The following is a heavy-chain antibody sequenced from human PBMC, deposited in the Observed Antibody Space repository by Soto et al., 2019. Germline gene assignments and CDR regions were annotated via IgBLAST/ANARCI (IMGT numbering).Heavy chain of an antibody. CDR3: AKSLLRFNLGWYYMDH. Sequence: VGSLRLSCTTSGFIFSSYAMHWVRQAPGKGLEWVAVISHDAYNKYHTDSVRGRFTISRDDSKNTLYLQMNGLRAEDTAVYYCAKSLLRFNLGWYYMDHWGQGIPVTVSS. CDR2: ISHDAYNK. J-gene: IGHJ4*02. D-gene: IGHD5-12*01. V-gene: IGHV3-30*18. CDR1: GFIFSSYA.